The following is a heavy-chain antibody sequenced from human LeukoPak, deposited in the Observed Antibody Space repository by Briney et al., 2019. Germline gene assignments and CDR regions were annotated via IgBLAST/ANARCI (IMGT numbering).Heavy chain of an antibody. CDR2: ISSSSSTI. V-gene: IGHV3-48*02. D-gene: IGHD4-17*01. J-gene: IGHJ4*02. CDR3: ARSHDYGDRNFDY. Sequence: PGGSLRLSCAASGSTFSSYSMNWVRQAPGKGLEWVSYISSSSSTIYYADSVKGRFTISRDNAKNSLYLQMNSLRDEDTAVYYCARSHDYGDRNFDYWGQGTLVTVSS. CDR1: GSTFSSYS.